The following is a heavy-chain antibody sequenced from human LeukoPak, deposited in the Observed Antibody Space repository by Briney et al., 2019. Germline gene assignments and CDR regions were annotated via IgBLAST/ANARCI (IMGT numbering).Heavy chain of an antibody. CDR1: GSSINSNTYF. CDR3: ARYVDPYDISPHSFDI. CDR2: IYASGGT. D-gene: IGHD3-22*01. V-gene: IGHV4-61*02. Sequence: SETLSLTCTVSGSSINSNTYFWNWIRQPAGQRLEWIERIYASGGTDYNPSLRSRLSMSINRSSNQLSLTLRSVTAAATAVYYCARYVDPYDISPHSFDIWGQGTVVTVSS. J-gene: IGHJ3*02.